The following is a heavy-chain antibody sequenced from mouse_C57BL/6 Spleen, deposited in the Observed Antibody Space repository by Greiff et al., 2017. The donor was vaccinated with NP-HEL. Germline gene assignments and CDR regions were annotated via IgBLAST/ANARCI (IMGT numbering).Heavy chain of an antibody. V-gene: IGHV1-22*01. J-gene: IGHJ4*01. Sequence: EVQLQQSGPELVKPGASVKMSCKASGYTFTDYNMHWVKQSHGKSLEWIGYINPNNGGTSYNQKFKGKATLTVNKSSSTAYMELRSLTSEDSAVYYCARLGWLEDYYAMDYWGQGTSVTVSS. CDR2: INPNNGGT. CDR3: ARLGWLEDYYAMDY. CDR1: GYTFTDYN. D-gene: IGHD1-1*02.